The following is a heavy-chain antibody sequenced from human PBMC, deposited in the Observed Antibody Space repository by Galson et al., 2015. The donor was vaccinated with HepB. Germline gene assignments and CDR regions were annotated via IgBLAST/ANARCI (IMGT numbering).Heavy chain of an antibody. V-gene: IGHV4-59*01. CDR1: GGSLNTYY. CDR3: ARAESYCGSAEGAFDI. D-gene: IGHD3-10*01. Sequence: TLSLTCTVSGGSLNTYYWTWIRQPPGKGLEWIGSISGSGNTNYNPALNSRVIVSVDGSKNQFSLKLTSVTAADTAMYYCARAESYCGSAEGAFDIWGQGTMVTVSS. CDR2: ISGSGNT. J-gene: IGHJ3*02.